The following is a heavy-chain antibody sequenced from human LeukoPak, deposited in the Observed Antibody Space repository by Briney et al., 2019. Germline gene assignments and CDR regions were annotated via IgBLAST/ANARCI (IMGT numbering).Heavy chain of an antibody. J-gene: IGHJ4*02. CDR1: GFTFSTYV. CDR3: AKQHRSGSFPYYFDY. CDR2: IDDSASFT. D-gene: IGHD3-22*01. Sequence: GGSLRLSCVASGFTFSTYVMAWVRQAPRQGLEWVSAIDDSASFTYYADSVNGRFTISRDNSKNTLYLQMDSLRAEDTALYYCAKQHRSGSFPYYFDYWGQGTLVTVSS. V-gene: IGHV3-23*01.